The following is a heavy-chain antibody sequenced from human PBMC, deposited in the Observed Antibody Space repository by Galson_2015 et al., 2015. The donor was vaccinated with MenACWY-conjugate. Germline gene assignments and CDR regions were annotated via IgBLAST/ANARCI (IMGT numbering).Heavy chain of an antibody. J-gene: IGHJ4*02. Sequence: SLRLSCAASGFTFNNYWTHWVRQPPGKGLEWISYIKADGSFSNYADSVKGRFTIPTDNAKNMVYLQMDGLGDEDTAVYFCARDNNWSFDSWGQGTLVTVSS. CDR2: IKADGSFS. CDR3: ARDNNWSFDS. D-gene: IGHD1-1*01. V-gene: IGHV3-74*01. CDR1: GFTFNNYW.